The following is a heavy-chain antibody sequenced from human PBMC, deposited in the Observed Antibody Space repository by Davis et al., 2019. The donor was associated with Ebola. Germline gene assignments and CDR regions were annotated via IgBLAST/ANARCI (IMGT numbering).Heavy chain of an antibody. CDR2: ISAYNGNT. CDR3: ARVSRITMVRGVFDWFDP. J-gene: IGHJ5*02. CDR1: GYTFTSYG. D-gene: IGHD3-10*01. Sequence: ASVKVSCKASGYTFTSYGISWVRQAPGQGLEWMGWISAYNGNTNYAQKLQGRVTMTTDTSTSTAYMELRSLRSDDTAVYYCARVSRITMVRGVFDWFDPWGQGTLVTVSS. V-gene: IGHV1-18*04.